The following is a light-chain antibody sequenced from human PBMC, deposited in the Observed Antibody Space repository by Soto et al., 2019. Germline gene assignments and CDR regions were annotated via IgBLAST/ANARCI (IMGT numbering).Light chain of an antibody. Sequence: DIQMTQSPSTLSASVGDRVTITCRASQSISSWLAWYQQKPGKAPKLLIYKASSLESGVPSRFSGSGSGTEFTLTISSLQPDDFATDYCQDYNSYSEAFGQGTKVDI. CDR3: QDYNSYSEA. CDR1: QSISSW. J-gene: IGKJ1*01. V-gene: IGKV1-5*03. CDR2: KAS.